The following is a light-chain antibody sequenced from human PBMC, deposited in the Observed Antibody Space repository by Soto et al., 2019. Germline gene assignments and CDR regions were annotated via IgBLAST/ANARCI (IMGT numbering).Light chain of an antibody. V-gene: IGLV1-44*01. CDR3: AAWDARLDGPV. CDR2: TNN. CDR1: SSNIGTNI. J-gene: IGLJ3*02. Sequence: QSVVTQSPSASGAPGQSVTISCSGSSSNIGTNIVNWYQHVPGTAPKLLIHTNNQRPSGVPDRFSGSESGTSASLAISGLQSEDEADYYCAAWDARLDGPVFGGGTKVTVL.